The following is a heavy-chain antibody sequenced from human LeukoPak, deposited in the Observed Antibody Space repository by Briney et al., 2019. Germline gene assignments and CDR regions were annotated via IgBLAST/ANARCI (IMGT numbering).Heavy chain of an antibody. CDR3: ARSPRGSGSYYPRYNWFDP. V-gene: IGHV4-30-2*01. Sequence: SGTLSLTCTVSGGSISSGGYYWSWIRQPPGRGLEWIGYIYHSGSTYYNPSLKSRVTISVDRSKNQFSLKLSSVTAADTAVYYCARSPRGSGSYYPRYNWFDPWGQGTLVTVSS. D-gene: IGHD3-10*01. CDR2: IYHSGST. CDR1: GGSISSGGYY. J-gene: IGHJ5*02.